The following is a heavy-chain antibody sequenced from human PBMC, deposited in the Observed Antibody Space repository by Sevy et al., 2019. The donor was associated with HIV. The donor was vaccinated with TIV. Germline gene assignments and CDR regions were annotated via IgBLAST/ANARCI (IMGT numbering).Heavy chain of an antibody. CDR2: ISGSSSTI. CDR3: ARDRIAVAGTLNYFDY. J-gene: IGHJ4*02. V-gene: IGHV3-48*01. Sequence: GGSLRLSCAASGFTFSSYSMNWVRQPPGKGLEWVSYISGSSSTIYYADSVKGRFTLSRDNAKNSLYLQMNSPRADDTAVYYCARDRIAVAGTLNYFDYWGQGTLVTVSS. D-gene: IGHD6-19*01. CDR1: GFTFSSYS.